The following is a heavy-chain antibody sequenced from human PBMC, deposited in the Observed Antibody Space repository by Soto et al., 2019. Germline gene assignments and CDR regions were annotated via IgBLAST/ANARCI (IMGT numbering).Heavy chain of an antibody. CDR2: VIPIFGTA. V-gene: IGHV1-69*13. CDR1: GGTFSSYA. CDR3: ASSPTYYYDSSGSPYRWFDP. J-gene: IGHJ5*02. D-gene: IGHD3-22*01. Sequence: SVKVSCKASGGTFSSYAISWVRQAPGQGLEWMGGVIPIFGTANYAQKFQGRVTITADESTSTAYMELSSLRSEDTAVYYCASSPTYYYDSSGSPYRWFDPWGQ.